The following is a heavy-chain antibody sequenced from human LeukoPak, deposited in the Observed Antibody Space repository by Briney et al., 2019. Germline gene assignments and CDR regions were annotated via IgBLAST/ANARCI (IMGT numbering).Heavy chain of an antibody. Sequence: GGSLRLSCAASGFTFSTHWMSWVRQAPGKGLEWVANIKQDGSEKYYVDSVKGRFTISRDNAKNSLYLQMNSLRAEDTAVYYCARDYGHYDFWSGYSFWGQGTLVTVSS. D-gene: IGHD3-3*01. J-gene: IGHJ4*02. CDR1: GFTFSTHW. CDR2: IKQDGSEK. CDR3: ARDYGHYDFWSGYSF. V-gene: IGHV3-7*01.